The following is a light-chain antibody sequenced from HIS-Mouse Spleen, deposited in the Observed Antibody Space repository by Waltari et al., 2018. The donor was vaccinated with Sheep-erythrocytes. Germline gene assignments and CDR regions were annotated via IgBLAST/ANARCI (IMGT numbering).Light chain of an antibody. CDR2: QDS. CDR3: QAWDSSTAWV. J-gene: IGLJ3*02. V-gene: IGLV3-1*01. Sequence: SYELTQPPSVSVSPGQTASITCSGDKLGDKYACWYQQKPGQSPVLVIYQDSKRPSGVHVRFSGSNSGNTATLTISGTQAMDEADYYCQAWDSSTAWVFGGGTKLTVL. CDR1: KLGDKY.